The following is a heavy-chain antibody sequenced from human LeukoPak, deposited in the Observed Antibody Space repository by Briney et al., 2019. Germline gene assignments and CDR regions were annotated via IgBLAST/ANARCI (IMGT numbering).Heavy chain of an antibody. D-gene: IGHD1-26*01. CDR1: GGSISSSSYY. V-gene: IGHV4-61*02. CDR2: IYTSGST. CDR3: ARVGEWEPLDY. Sequence: SETLSLTCTVSGGSISSSSYYWGWIRQPAGKGLEWIGRIYTSGSTNYNPSLKSRVTISVDTSKNQFSLKLSSVTAADTAVYYCARVGEWEPLDYWGQGTLVTVSS. J-gene: IGHJ4*02.